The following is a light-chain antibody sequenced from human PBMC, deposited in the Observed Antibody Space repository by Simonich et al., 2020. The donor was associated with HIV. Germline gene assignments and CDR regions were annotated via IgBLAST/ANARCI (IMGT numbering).Light chain of an antibody. CDR3: QQSYSNPFT. CDR2: DAS. CDR1: QSISSY. V-gene: IGKV1-39*01. J-gene: IGKJ3*01. Sequence: DIQMTQSPSSLSASVGDRVTITCRASQSISSYLNWYQQKPGKAPKLLIYDASSLQSGVPSRFSGSGSGTDFTLTISSLQPEDFATYYCQQSYSNPFTFGPGTKVDIK.